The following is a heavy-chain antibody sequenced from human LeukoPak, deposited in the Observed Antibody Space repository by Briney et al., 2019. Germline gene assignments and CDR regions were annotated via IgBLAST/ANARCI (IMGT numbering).Heavy chain of an antibody. D-gene: IGHD3-22*01. CDR3: ARDYYYDSSGYYSVDY. Sequence: ASVTVSCKASGYTFTGYYMHWVRQAPGQGLEWMGWINPNGGGTNYAQKFQGRVTMTRDTSISTAYMELSRLRSDDTAVYYCARDYYYDSSGYYSVDYWGQGTLVTVSS. V-gene: IGHV1-2*02. CDR2: INPNGGGT. J-gene: IGHJ4*02. CDR1: GYTFTGYY.